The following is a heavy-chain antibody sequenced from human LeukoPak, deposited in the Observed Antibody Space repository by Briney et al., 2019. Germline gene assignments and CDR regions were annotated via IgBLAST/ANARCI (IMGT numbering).Heavy chain of an antibody. V-gene: IGHV3-23*01. J-gene: IGHJ6*04. D-gene: IGHD4-17*01. Sequence: GGSLRLSCAASGFTFSSYAMSWVRQAPGKGLEWVSAISGSGGSTYYADSVKGRFTISRDNSKNTLYLQMNSLRAEDTAVYYCAKDGDSTNNYYYYYGMGVWGKGTTVTVSS. CDR2: ISGSGGST. CDR3: AKDGDSTNNYYYYYGMGV. CDR1: GFTFSSYA.